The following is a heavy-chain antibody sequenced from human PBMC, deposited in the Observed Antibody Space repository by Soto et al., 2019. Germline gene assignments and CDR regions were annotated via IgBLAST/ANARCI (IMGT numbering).Heavy chain of an antibody. J-gene: IGHJ3*02. CDR3: AKYTWYGGRCDTAFHI. Sequence: QVQLQESGPGLVKPSGTLSLTCAVSGGSISSDDWWSWVRQPPGKGLEYMGEIYHTGGTFYNPSPRSRVTLSLDKTNNQPSLRLPPVTAADTAVDYCAKYTWYGGRCDTAFHIWGQGTTVPVSP. V-gene: IGHV4-4*02. D-gene: IGHD2-15*01. CDR2: IYHTGGT. CDR1: GGSISSDDW.